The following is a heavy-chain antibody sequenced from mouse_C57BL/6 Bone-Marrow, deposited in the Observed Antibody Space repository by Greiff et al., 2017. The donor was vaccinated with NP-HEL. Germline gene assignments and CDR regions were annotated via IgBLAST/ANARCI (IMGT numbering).Heavy chain of an antibody. Sequence: QVQLQQPGAELVRPGSSVKLSCKASGYTFTSYWMHWVKQRPIQGLEWIGNIDPSDSETHYNQKFKDKATLTVDKSSSTAYMQLSSLTSEDSAVYDCARSDDYSAWFAYWGQGTLVTVSA. V-gene: IGHV1-52*01. D-gene: IGHD2-4*01. CDR2: IDPSDSET. J-gene: IGHJ3*01. CDR3: ARSDDYSAWFAY. CDR1: GYTFTSYW.